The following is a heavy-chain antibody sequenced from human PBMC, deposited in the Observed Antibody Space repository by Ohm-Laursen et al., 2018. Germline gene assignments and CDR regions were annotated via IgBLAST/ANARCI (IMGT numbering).Heavy chain of an antibody. Sequence: PTQTLTLTCTFSGLSLSTTGVGVGWIRQSPGKAPEWLVVIYWDDDKRYSPSLKSRLTIIKNTSKNQVVLTMTNMDPVDTATYYCARIPYSSSWDYFDYWGQGTLVTVSS. CDR2: IYWDDDK. CDR1: GLSLSTTGVG. D-gene: IGHD6-6*01. CDR3: ARIPYSSSWDYFDY. J-gene: IGHJ4*02. V-gene: IGHV2-5*02.